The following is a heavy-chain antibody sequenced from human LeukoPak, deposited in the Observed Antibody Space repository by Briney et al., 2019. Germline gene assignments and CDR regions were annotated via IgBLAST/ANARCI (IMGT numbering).Heavy chain of an antibody. Sequence: ASVKVSCKASGYTFTGYYMHWVRQAPGQGLEWMGWINPNSGGTNYAQKFQGRVTITRDTSISTAYMELSRLRSDDTAVYYCAREDIVVVPAAIGLNDYYYGMDVWGQGTTVTVSS. CDR3: AREDIVVVPAAIGLNDYYYGMDV. D-gene: IGHD2-2*02. CDR2: INPNSGGT. CDR1: GYTFTGYY. V-gene: IGHV1-2*02. J-gene: IGHJ6*02.